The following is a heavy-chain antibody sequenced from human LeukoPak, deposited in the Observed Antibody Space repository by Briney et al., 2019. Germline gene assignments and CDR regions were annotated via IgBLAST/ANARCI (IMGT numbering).Heavy chain of an antibody. V-gene: IGHV4-61*02. CDR3: AREGAHYYYYMDV. CDR2: IYTSGST. CDR1: GGSISSGSYY. J-gene: IGHJ6*03. Sequence: TLSLTCTVSGGSISSGSYYWSWIRPPAGKGLEWIGRIYTSGSTNYNPSLKSRVTISVDTSKNQFSLKLSSVTAADTAVYYCAREGAHYYYYMDVWGKGTTVTVSS.